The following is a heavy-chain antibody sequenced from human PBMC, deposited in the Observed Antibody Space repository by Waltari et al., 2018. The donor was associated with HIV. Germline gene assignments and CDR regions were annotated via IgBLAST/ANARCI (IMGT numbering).Heavy chain of an antibody. CDR2: INTKTGNP. V-gene: IGHV7-4-1*02. CDR3: ARASEGNNYFDN. Sequence: QLQLVHAGSELKDPGASVKVSCQASGYTFTKYAFNWVRQAPGQGLEWVGWINTKTGNPMYAQGFTGRVVLSLDTSVTTAYLEISSLRAEDTAVYYCARASEGNNYFDNWGQGTLVTVSS. J-gene: IGHJ4*01. CDR1: GYTFTKYA.